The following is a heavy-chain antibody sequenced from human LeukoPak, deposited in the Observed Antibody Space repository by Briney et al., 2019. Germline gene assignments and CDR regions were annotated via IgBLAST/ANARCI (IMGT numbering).Heavy chain of an antibody. J-gene: IGHJ6*02. CDR3: ARDRTDYSNLYYGMDV. CDR2: IIPIFGIA. V-gene: IGHV1-69*04. CDR1: GGTFSSCA. D-gene: IGHD4-11*01. Sequence: ASVKVSCKASGGTFSSCAISWVRQAPGQGLEWMGRIIPIFGIANYAQKFQGRVTITADKSTSTAYMELSSLRSEDTAVYYCARDRTDYSNLYYGMDVWGQGTTVTVSS.